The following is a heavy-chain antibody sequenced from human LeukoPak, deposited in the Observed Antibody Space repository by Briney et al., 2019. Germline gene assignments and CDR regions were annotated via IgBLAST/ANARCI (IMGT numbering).Heavy chain of an antibody. CDR3: ARPRLGGFDP. V-gene: IGHV3-66*04. CDR2: IYSGGST. Sequence: GGSPRLSCAASGFTVSSNYMSWVRQAPGKGLEWVSVIYSGGSTYYADSVKGRFTNSRDNSKNTLYLQMNSLRAEDTAVYYCARPRLGGFDPWGQGTLVTVSS. J-gene: IGHJ5*02. D-gene: IGHD3-10*01. CDR1: GFTVSSNY.